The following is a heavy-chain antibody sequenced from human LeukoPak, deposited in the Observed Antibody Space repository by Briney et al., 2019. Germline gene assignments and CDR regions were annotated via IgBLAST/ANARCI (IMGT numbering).Heavy chain of an antibody. CDR3: ARGVIVVVPAAIPPYFDY. CDR1: GGSISSGGYY. CDR2: IYHSGST. Sequence: SETLSLTCTVSGGSISSGGYYWSWIRQPPGKGLEWIGYIYHSGSTYYNPSLKSRVTISVDRSKNQFSLKLSSVTAADTAVYYCARGVIVVVPAAIPPYFDYWGQGTLVTVSS. V-gene: IGHV4-30-2*01. J-gene: IGHJ4*02. D-gene: IGHD2-2*01.